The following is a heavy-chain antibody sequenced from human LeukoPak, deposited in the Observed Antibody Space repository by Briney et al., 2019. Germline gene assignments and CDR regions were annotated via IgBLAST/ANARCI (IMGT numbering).Heavy chain of an antibody. D-gene: IGHD3-9*01. CDR2: IIISGSST. Sequence: GGSLRLSCAASGFTFSTYAMSWVRQAPGKGLEWVSTIIISGSSTFYADSVKGRFTISRDNSKNTLYLQMNSLRAENTAVYYCARSRLVTDFYFDHWGQGTPVTVSS. J-gene: IGHJ4*02. CDR3: ARSRLVTDFYFDH. CDR1: GFTFSTYA. V-gene: IGHV3-23*01.